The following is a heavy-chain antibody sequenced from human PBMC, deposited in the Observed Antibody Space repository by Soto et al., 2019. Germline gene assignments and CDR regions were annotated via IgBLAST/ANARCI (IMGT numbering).Heavy chain of an antibody. CDR3: AKGGYNYGFLFDC. J-gene: IGHJ4*02. CDR1: GFTFSTYA. CDR2: IDNSGGIT. Sequence: EVQLLESGGGLVQPGGSLRLSCAASGFTFSTYAMSWVRQAPGKGLEWVSTIDNSGGITYYADSVKGRFTISRDNSKNPLDLQMNSLRAEDTAVYYCAKGGYNYGFLFDCWGQGTLVTVSS. D-gene: IGHD5-18*01. V-gene: IGHV3-23*05.